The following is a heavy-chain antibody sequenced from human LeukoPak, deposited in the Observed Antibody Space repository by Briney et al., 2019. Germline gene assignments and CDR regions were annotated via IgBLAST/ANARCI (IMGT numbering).Heavy chain of an antibody. CDR2: INPNSGGT. D-gene: IGHD6-19*01. CDR1: GYTFTGYY. J-gene: IGHJ4*02. CDR3: ARDFRVWQWLVLGY. Sequence: ASVKVSCNASGYTFTGYYMHWVRQAPGQGLEWMGWINPNSGGTNHAQKFQGWVTMTRDTSISTAYKELSRLRSDDTAVYYCARDFRVWQWLVLGYWGQGTLVTVSS. V-gene: IGHV1-2*04.